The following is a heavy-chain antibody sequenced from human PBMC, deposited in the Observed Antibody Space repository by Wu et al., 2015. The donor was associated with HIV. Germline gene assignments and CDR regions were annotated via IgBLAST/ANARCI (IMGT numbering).Heavy chain of an antibody. CDR3: ARGFWGNEYFQH. CDR2: INPNSGNT. V-gene: IGHV1-8*01. CDR1: GYMFTDYD. J-gene: IGHJ1*01. D-gene: IGHD7-27*01. Sequence: QVHLVQSGAEVKKPGASVKVSCRASGYMFTDYDINWVRQAAGQGLEWLGWINPNSGNTGHAQKFQGRVTMTKDSSISIAYMELRNLRSEDTAVYYCARGFWGNEYFQHWGQGTLVTVSS.